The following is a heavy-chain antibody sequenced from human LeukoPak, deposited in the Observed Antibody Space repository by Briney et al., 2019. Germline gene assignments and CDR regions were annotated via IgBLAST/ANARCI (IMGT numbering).Heavy chain of an antibody. CDR2: IYYSGST. CDR1: GASSRHN. D-gene: IGHD4-23*01. Sequence: PSGTLSLTCAISGASSRHNWIWIGQPPGMGLEWIGDIYYSGSTKYNPSLKSRVTISVDASKNQFSLKLTSVTAADTAVYYCASLDGGYSEAVGHWGQGTLVTVSS. J-gene: IGHJ4*02. V-gene: IGHV4-59*11. CDR3: ASLDGGYSEAVGH.